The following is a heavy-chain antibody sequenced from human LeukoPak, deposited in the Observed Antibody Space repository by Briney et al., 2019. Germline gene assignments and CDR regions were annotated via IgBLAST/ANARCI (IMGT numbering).Heavy chain of an antibody. CDR1: GFTFISYD. CDR2: ISYDRSNK. Sequence: PGRSLRLSCAASGFTFISYDIHWVRQAPGKGLEWVAVISYDRSNKYYADSVKGRFTISRDNSKNTLYLQVNSLRTEDTAVYYCAKNIPNCSSTSCPLDYWGQGTLVTVSS. D-gene: IGHD2-2*01. V-gene: IGHV3-30*18. J-gene: IGHJ4*02. CDR3: AKNIPNCSSTSCPLDY.